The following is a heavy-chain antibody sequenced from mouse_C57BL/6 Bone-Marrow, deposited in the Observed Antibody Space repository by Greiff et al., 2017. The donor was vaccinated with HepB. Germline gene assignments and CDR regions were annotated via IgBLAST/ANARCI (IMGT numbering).Heavy chain of an antibody. V-gene: IGHV5-16*01. Sequence: EVQLQESEGGLVQPGSSMKLSCTASGFTFSDYYMAWVRQVPEKGLEWVANINYDGSSTYYLDSLKSRFIISRDNAKNILYLQMSSLKSEDTATYYCARGGSSYPWYFDVWGTGTTVTVSS. D-gene: IGHD1-1*01. CDR1: GFTFSDYY. CDR3: ARGGSSYPWYFDV. J-gene: IGHJ1*03. CDR2: INYDGSST.